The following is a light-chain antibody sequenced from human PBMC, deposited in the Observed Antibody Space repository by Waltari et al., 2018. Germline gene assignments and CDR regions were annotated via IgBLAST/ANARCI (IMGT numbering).Light chain of an antibody. CDR3: QQFYNSPYT. CDR2: WAS. CDR1: QTISYSSNNKNY. V-gene: IGKV4-1*01. Sequence: DIVMTQSPDSLAVSLGERATINCKSSQTISYSSNNKNYLAWYQKKPGQPPRLLISWASSRESGVPDRFSGSGSGTDFTLTISSLQVEDVAIYYCQQFYNSPYTFGQGTRLEIK. J-gene: IGKJ2*01.